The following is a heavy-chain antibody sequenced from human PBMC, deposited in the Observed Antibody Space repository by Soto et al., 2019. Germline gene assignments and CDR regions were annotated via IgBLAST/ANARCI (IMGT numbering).Heavy chain of an antibody. CDR1: GGSISSYY. Sequence: QVQLQESGPGLVKPSETLSLTCTVSGGSISSYYWSWIRQPPGKGLEWIGYIYYSGSTNYNPPLKSRVTITVDTAKNQFSLKLSSVTAADTAVYYCARDRGQVGYYPLDPWGQGTLGTVSS. D-gene: IGHD2-15*01. V-gene: IGHV4-59*01. CDR3: ARDRGQVGYYPLDP. J-gene: IGHJ5*02. CDR2: IYYSGST.